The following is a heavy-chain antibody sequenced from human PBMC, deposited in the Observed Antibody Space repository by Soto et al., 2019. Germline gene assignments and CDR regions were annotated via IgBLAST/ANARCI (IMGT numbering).Heavy chain of an antibody. Sequence: EVQLVESGGDLVQPGGSLRLSCAASGFTFSNYWMHWVRQAQGKGLVWVSRINNDGSVTTYADSVTGRFTISRENAKDTLYLEMNSMSAEDTAVYYCARDRSLWFRDYGGQGTLDTVSS. CDR2: INNDGSVT. CDR3: ARDRSLWFRDY. D-gene: IGHD3-10*01. V-gene: IGHV3-74*01. CDR1: GFTFSNYW. J-gene: IGHJ4*02.